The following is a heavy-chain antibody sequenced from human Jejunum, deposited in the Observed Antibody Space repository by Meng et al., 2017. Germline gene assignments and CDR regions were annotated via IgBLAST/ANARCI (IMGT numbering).Heavy chain of an antibody. CDR2: INPVLRTT. V-gene: IGHV1-69*10. CDR1: GGSFNSHG. D-gene: IGHD3-16*01. Sequence: SVKVSCKASGGSFNSHGINWVRQAPGQGLEWVGRINPVLRTTDYAQKFQGRVTITTDTSTGTAYMEVSSLTSEDTAVYYCARQGSYAALDDGFDVWGQGTMVTVSS. CDR3: ARQGSYAALDDGFDV. J-gene: IGHJ3*01.